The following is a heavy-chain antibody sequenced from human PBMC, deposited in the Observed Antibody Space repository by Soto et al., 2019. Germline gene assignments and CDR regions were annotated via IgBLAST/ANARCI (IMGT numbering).Heavy chain of an antibody. CDR3: ARGGENGSGVNDY. CDR1: GGSFSGYY. J-gene: IGHJ4*02. CDR2: SNHSGNT. D-gene: IGHD3-10*01. V-gene: IGHV4-34*01. Sequence: QVQLQQWGAGLLKPSETLSLTCAVYGGSFSGYYWSWIRQPPGRGLEWIGESNHSGNTNYNPSLKSRVTISVDTSKIQFSLKLSSVTAADTAVYYCARGGENGSGVNDYWGQGTLVTVSS.